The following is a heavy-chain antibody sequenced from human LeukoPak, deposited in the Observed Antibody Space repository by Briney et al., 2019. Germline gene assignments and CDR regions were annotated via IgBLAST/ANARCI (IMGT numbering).Heavy chain of an antibody. J-gene: IGHJ3*02. V-gene: IGHV5-51*01. CDR1: GYSFTSYW. D-gene: IGHD3-22*01. CDR2: IYPGDSDS. Sequence: GESLKISCEGSGYSFTSYWIGWVRQMPGKGLEWMGIIYPGDSDSRYSPSLQGQVTVSADKSISTAYLQWSSLKASDTAMYYCARQLYDSSDYSAFDIWGQGTMVTVSS. CDR3: ARQLYDSSDYSAFDI.